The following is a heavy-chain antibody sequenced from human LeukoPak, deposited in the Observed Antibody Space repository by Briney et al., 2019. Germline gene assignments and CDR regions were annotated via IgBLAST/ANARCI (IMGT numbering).Heavy chain of an antibody. CDR1: GGSFSGYY. CDR3: ARGFGSGSYSY. J-gene: IGHJ4*02. V-gene: IGHV4-34*01. Sequence: SETLSLTCAVYGGSFSGYYWSWIRQPPGKGLEWIGEINHSGSTNYNPSLKSRVTISVDTSKNQFSLKLSSVTAADTAVYYCARGFGSGSYSYWGQGTLVTVSS. D-gene: IGHD1-26*01. CDR2: INHSGST.